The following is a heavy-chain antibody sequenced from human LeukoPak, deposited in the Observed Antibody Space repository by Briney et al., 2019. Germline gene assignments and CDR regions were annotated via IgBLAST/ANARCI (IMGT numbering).Heavy chain of an antibody. CDR1: GYTFTSYW. V-gene: IGHV1-46*01. J-gene: IGHJ4*02. D-gene: IGHD6-13*01. CDR2: INPDGGST. CDR3: ARAPRNSSTMLDY. Sequence: ASVKVTCKASGYTFTSYWIQWVRQAPGQALEWMGLINPDGGSTAYAHRLQGRVTMTRDTSTSTVYMDLSSLRSEDTAVYYCARAPRNSSTMLDYWVQGTLVTVSS.